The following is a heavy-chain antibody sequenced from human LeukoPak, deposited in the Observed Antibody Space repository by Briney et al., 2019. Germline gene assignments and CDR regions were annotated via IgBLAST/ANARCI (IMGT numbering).Heavy chain of an antibody. CDR2: INPNSGGT. D-gene: IGHD3-10*01. CDR1: GYTFTGYY. J-gene: IGHJ4*02. Sequence: ASVTVSCKASGYTFTGYYMHWVRQAPGQGLEWMGWINPNSGGTNYAQKFQGRVTMTRDTSISTAYMELSRLRSDDTAVYYCARDRYYYGSGSPSFDYWGQGTLVTVSS. CDR3: ARDRYYYGSGSPSFDY. V-gene: IGHV1-2*02.